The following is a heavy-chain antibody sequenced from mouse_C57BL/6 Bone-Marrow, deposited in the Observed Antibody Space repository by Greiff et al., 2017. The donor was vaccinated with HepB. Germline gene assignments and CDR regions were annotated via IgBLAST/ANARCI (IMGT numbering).Heavy chain of an antibody. Sequence: QVQLQQPGPELVKPGASVKLSCKASGYTFTSYWMHWVKQRPGQGLEWIGNINPSNGGTNYNEKFKSKATLTVDKSSSTAYMQLSSLTSEDSAVYYCAREGHYYGSSSWFAYWGQGTLVTVSA. V-gene: IGHV1-53*01. CDR1: GYTFTSYW. CDR2: INPSNGGT. D-gene: IGHD1-1*01. J-gene: IGHJ3*01. CDR3: AREGHYYGSSSWFAY.